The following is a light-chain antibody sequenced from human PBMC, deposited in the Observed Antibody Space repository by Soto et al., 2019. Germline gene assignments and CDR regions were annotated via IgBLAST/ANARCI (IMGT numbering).Light chain of an antibody. CDR2: ESS. CDR3: QQYGSSPWT. V-gene: IGKV3-20*01. CDR1: QNVANY. J-gene: IGKJ1*01. Sequence: EIVLTQSPSTLSFSPGERATLSCRASQNVANYLDWYQQKPGQAPRLLIYESSNRATGIADRFSGSGSGTDFALTISRLEPEDFAVYYCQQYGSSPWTFGQGTKVDIK.